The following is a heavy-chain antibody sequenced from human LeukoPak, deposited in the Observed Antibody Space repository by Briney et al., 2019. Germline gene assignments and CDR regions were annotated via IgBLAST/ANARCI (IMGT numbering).Heavy chain of an antibody. V-gene: IGHV6-1*01. J-gene: IGHJ4*02. CDR1: GDSVSSNSVT. CDR2: TYYRSKWFT. D-gene: IGHD2-2*01. CDR3: VRGVPPGRSGDY. Sequence: SQTLSLTCAISGDSVSSNSVTWTWIRQSPSRGLEWLGRTYYRSKWFTDYAVYVKSRITINPHPSKNQFSLQLNSVTSEDTAVYYCVRGVPPGRSGDYWGQGTLVTVSS.